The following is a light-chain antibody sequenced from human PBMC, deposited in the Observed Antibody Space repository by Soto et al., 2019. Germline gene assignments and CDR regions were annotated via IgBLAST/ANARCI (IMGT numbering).Light chain of an antibody. CDR3: QQYASSPPT. V-gene: IGKV3-20*01. CDR2: GAS. Sequence: EIVLTQSPGTLSLSPGERATLSCRASQSVSKNFLAWYQQKPGQAPRLLISGASNRATGIPDRFSGSGSGTDFSLTIDRLEPEDLAVYFCQQYASSPPTFGGGTKEAIK. CDR1: QSVSKNF. J-gene: IGKJ4*01.